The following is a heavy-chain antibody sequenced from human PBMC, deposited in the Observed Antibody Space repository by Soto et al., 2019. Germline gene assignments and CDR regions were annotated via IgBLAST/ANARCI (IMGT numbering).Heavy chain of an antibody. J-gene: IGHJ3*02. D-gene: IGHD3-9*01. CDR2: IKQDGSEK. Sequence: PGGSLRLSCAASGFTFSSYWMSWVRQAPGKGLEWVANIKQDGSEKYYVDSVKGRFTISRDNAKNSLYLQMNSLRAEDTAVYYCARPILTVHNGAFDIWGQGTMVTVSS. CDR3: ARPILTVHNGAFDI. V-gene: IGHV3-7*01. CDR1: GFTFSSYW.